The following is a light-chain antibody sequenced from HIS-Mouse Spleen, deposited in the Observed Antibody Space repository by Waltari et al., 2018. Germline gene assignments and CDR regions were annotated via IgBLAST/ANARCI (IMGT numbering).Light chain of an antibody. CDR2: QDS. CDR3: QAWDSSTVV. Sequence: SYELTQPPAVSVSPGQTASITCSGDKLGDKYACWYQQKPGQSPVLVIYQDSKRPSGIAELFSGSNSGNTATLTIIGTQAMDEADYYCQAWDSSTVVFGGGTKLTVL. J-gene: IGLJ2*01. V-gene: IGLV3-1*01. CDR1: KLGDKY.